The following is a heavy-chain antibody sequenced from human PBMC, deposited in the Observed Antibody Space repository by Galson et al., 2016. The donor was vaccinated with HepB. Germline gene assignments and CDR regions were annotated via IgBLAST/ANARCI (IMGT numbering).Heavy chain of an antibody. CDR2: IHSDSSYI. V-gene: IGHV3-21*01. CDR3: VRDSHFGAFDI. D-gene: IGHD3-10*01. J-gene: IGHJ3*02. CDR1: GLPFSTYS. Sequence: GSLRLSCAASGLPFSTYSMNWVRQAPGKGLEWVSYIHSDSSYIYYADSVNGRFTISRDNAKNSLSLRMNSLRAEDTAVYYCVRDSHFGAFDIWGQGTMVTVSS.